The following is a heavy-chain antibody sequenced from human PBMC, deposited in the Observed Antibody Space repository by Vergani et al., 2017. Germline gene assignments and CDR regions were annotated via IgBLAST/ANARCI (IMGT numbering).Heavy chain of an antibody. CDR3: ARDGINAIAAASWYYYYYMDV. CDR2: IYTSGST. V-gene: IGHV4-4*07. CDR1: GGSISSYY. J-gene: IGHJ6*03. D-gene: IGHD6-13*01. Sequence: QVQLQESGPGLVKPSETLSLTCTVSGGSISSYYWSWIRQPAGKGLEWIGRIYTSGSTNYNPSLKSRVTMSVDTSKNQFSLKLSSVTAADTAVYYCARDGINAIAAASWYYYYYMDVWGKWTTVTVSS.